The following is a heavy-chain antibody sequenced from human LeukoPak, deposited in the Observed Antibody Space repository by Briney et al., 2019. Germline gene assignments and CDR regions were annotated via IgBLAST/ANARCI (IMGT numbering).Heavy chain of an antibody. CDR1: GFTFSSYA. CDR2: ISTSGGST. V-gene: IGHV3-23*01. J-gene: IGHJ4*02. Sequence: GGSLRLSCAASGFTFSSYAMSWVRQAPGKGLEWVSGISTSGGSTSYADSVKGRFTISRDNPRNTLYIQMNSMRAEDTAVYYCTIMHRYYDGSGYWVQWGQGTLVTVSS. D-gene: IGHD3-22*01. CDR3: TIMHRYYDGSGYWVQ.